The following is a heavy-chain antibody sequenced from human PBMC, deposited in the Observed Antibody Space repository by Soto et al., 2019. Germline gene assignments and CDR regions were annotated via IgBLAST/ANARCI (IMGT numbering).Heavy chain of an antibody. CDR1: GFTFSSYA. J-gene: IGHJ4*02. CDR2: ISGSGGST. CDR3: AKGISSGWYAEY. Sequence: EVQLLESGGGLVQPGWSLRLSCAASGFTFSSYAMSWVRQAPGKGLEWVSAISGSGGSTYYADSVKGRFTISRDNSKNTLYLQMNSLRAEDTAVYYCAKGISSGWYAEYWGQGTLVTVSS. D-gene: IGHD6-19*01. V-gene: IGHV3-23*01.